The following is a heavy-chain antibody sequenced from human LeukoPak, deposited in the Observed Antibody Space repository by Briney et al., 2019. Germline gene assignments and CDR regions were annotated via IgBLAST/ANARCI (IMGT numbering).Heavy chain of an antibody. V-gene: IGHV3-74*01. J-gene: IGHJ4*02. Sequence: PGGSLRLSCAASGFTFSSYWMHWVRQAPGKGLVWVSRINSDGSRTTYADSVKGRFTISRDNAKNTLYLQMNSLRAEDTAVYYCARDLDFRGGDCHWGQGTLVTVSS. D-gene: IGHD2-21*02. CDR1: GFTFSSYW. CDR2: INSDGSRT. CDR3: ARDLDFRGGDCH.